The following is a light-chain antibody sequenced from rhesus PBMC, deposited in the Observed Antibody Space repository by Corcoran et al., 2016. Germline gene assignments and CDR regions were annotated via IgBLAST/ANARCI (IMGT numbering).Light chain of an antibody. CDR1: QGINSW. V-gene: IGKV1-19*01. J-gene: IGKJ1*01. Sequence: DIQMTQSPSSLSASVGDKVTITCHASQGINSWLAWYQQKPGKAPKPLIYSASSLQSGVPSRFSGRGYGTDYTLTISILQPEDFGTYYCQQYNDLPRTFGQGTKVEIK. CDR3: QQYNDLPRT. CDR2: SAS.